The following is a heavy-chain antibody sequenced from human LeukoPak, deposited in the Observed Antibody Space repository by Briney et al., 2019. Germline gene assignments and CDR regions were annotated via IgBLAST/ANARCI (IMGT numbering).Heavy chain of an antibody. CDR2: MNPNSGNT. J-gene: IGHJ6*03. CDR3: ARGYYDILTKYYYYMDV. V-gene: IGHV1-8*01. CDR1: GYTFTSYD. D-gene: IGHD3-9*01. Sequence: ASVKASCKASGYTFTSYDINWVRQATGQGLEWMGWMNPNSGNTGYAQKFQGRVTMTRNTSISTGYMELSSLRSEDTAVYYCARGYYDILTKYYYYMDVWGKGTTVTVSS.